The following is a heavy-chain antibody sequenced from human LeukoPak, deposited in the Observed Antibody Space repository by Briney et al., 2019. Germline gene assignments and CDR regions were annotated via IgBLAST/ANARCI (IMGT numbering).Heavy chain of an antibody. D-gene: IGHD3-16*02. V-gene: IGHV4-31*03. Sequence: SETLSLTCTVSGGSISSGGYYWSWIRQHPGKGLEWIGYIYYSGSTYYNPSLKSRVTISVDTSKNQFSLKLSSVTAADTAVYYCARGGYDYVWGSYRYTRYFDLWGRGTLVTVSS. J-gene: IGHJ2*01. CDR2: IYYSGST. CDR1: GGSISSGGYY. CDR3: ARGGYDYVWGSYRYTRYFDL.